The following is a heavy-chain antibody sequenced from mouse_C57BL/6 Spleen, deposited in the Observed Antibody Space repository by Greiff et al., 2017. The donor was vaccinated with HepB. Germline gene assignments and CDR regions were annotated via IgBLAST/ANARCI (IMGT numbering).Heavy chain of an antibody. V-gene: IGHV5-4*01. CDR2: ISDGGSYT. CDR1: GFTFSSYA. J-gene: IGHJ2*01. Sequence: EVMLVESGGGLVKPGGSLKLSCAASGFTFSSYAMSWVRQTPEKRLEWVATISDGGSYTYYPDNVKGRFTISRDNAKNNLYLQMSHLKSEDTAMYYCARDRRGITTVVAPFDYWGQGTTLTVSS. D-gene: IGHD1-1*01. CDR3: ARDRRGITTVVAPFDY.